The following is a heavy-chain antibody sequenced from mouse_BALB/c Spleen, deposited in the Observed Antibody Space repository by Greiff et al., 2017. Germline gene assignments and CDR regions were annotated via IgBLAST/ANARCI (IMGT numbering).Heavy chain of an antibody. V-gene: IGHV1S137*01. CDR2: ISTYYGDA. Sequence: VQLQQSGAELVRPGVSVKISCKGSGYTFTDYAIHWVKQSHARSLEWIGVISTYYGDASYNQKFKGKATVTVAKSSSTAYMELARLTSEDSAIYYCARQYGNYDYAMDYWGQGTSVTVSS. CDR1: GYTFTDYA. CDR3: ARQYGNYDYAMDY. J-gene: IGHJ4*01. D-gene: IGHD2-10*02.